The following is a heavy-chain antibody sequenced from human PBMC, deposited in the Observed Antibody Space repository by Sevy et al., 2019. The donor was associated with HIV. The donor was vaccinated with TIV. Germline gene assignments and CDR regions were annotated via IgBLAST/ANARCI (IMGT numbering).Heavy chain of an antibody. D-gene: IGHD5-18*01. V-gene: IGHV3-20*01. CDR1: GFRFDDYG. CDR3: AGMDSARMGYYFDS. CDR2: ITWNGGRA. J-gene: IGHJ4*02. Sequence: GGSLRLSCAASGFRFDDYGMSWVRQRPGKGLEWVSGITWNGGRAGYADSVKGRLTIYRANAKNSLYLQMNSLGAEDTAFYDCAGMDSARMGYYFDSWGQGTLVTVSS.